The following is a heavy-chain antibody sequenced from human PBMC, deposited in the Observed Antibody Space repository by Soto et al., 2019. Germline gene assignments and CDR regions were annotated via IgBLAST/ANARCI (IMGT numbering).Heavy chain of an antibody. CDR2: ISGSGGST. Sequence: GGSLRLSCAASGFTFSSYAMSWVRQAPGKGLEWVSAISGSGGSTYYADSVKGRFTISRDNSKNTLYLQMNSLRAEDTAVYYCAKDQDPFVVVVPAAFDCWGQGTLVTVSS. D-gene: IGHD2-2*01. CDR1: GFTFSSYA. V-gene: IGHV3-23*01. J-gene: IGHJ4*02. CDR3: AKDQDPFVVVVPAAFDC.